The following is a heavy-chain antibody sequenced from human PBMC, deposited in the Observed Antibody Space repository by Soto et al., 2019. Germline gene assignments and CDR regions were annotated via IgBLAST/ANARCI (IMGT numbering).Heavy chain of an antibody. CDR2: IYHSGST. J-gene: IGHJ6*02. CDR3: ARLYSSSWYGYAMDV. CDR1: GGSISSSNW. Sequence: SETLSLTCAVSGGSISSSNWWSWVRQPPGKGLEWIGEIYHSGSTNYDPSLKSRVTISVDKSKNQFSLKLSSVTAADTSVYYCARLYSSSWYGYAMDVWGQGTTVTVSS. D-gene: IGHD6-13*01. V-gene: IGHV4-4*02.